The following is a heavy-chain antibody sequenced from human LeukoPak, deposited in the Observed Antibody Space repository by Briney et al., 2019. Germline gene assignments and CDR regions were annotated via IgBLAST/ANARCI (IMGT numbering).Heavy chain of an antibody. Sequence: EGSLRLSCKASGFTFSSYHMNWVRQAPGKGLEWVSSISSSSVYTHYADSVKGRITISRDNGKNSLYLQMNSLTAEDTALYYCARDALRDDAFDIWGQGTMVTVSS. CDR3: ARDALRDDAFDI. CDR2: ISSSSVYT. J-gene: IGHJ3*02. CDR1: GFTFSSYH. V-gene: IGHV3-21*04.